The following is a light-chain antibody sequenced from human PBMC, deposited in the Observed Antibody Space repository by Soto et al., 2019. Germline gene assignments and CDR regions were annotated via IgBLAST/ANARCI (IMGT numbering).Light chain of an antibody. CDR3: QQCTNCPLT. V-gene: IGKV3-11*01. CDR1: PSVNTY. J-gene: IGKJ5*01. CDR2: EAS. Sequence: EIVFTQSPAPLSLSPGVITTLSCRASPSVNTYYAWYQQKSGQTPRLLIYEASNKATGNPARFSGNGSGTDITLTITSLEPEDFAIYYCQQCTNCPLTFGQTTRLEIK.